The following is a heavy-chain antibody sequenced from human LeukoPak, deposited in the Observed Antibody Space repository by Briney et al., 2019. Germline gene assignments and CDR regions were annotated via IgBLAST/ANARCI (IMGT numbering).Heavy chain of an antibody. CDR1: GGSISSYY. CDR2: IYTSGST. J-gene: IGHJ5*02. Sequence: SETLSLTCTVSGGSISSYYWSWIRQPAGKGLEWIGRIYTSGSTNYDPSLKSRVTMSVDTSKNQFSLNLSSVTAADTAVYYCARDRGTIAAAFPWGQGTLVTVSS. CDR3: ARDRGTIAAAFP. D-gene: IGHD6-13*01. V-gene: IGHV4-4*07.